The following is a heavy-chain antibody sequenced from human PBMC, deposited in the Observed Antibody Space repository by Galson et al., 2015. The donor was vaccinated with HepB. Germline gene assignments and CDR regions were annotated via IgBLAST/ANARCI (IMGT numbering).Heavy chain of an antibody. J-gene: IGHJ3*02. V-gene: IGHV4-34*01. Sequence: LSLTCAVYGGSFSGYYWSWIRQPPGKGLEWIGEINHSGSTNYNPSLKSRVTISVDTSKDQFSLKLSSVTAADTAVYYCARGRRSRPGAYCGGDCYSFAFDIWGQGTMVTVSS. D-gene: IGHD2-21*02. CDR2: INHSGST. CDR3: ARGRRSRPGAYCGGDCYSFAFDI. CDR1: GGSFSGYY.